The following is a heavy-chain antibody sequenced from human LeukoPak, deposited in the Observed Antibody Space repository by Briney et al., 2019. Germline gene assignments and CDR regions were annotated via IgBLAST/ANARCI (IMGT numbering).Heavy chain of an antibody. CDR1: EFSVGSNY. V-gene: IGHV3-66*01. CDR3: ARSGYNRFDY. Sequence: GGSLRLSCAASEFSVGSNYMTWVRQAPGKGLEWVSLIYSGGSTYYADSVKGRFTISRDNSKNTLYLQMNSLRAEDTAVYYCARSGYNRFDYWGQGTLVTVSS. J-gene: IGHJ4*02. D-gene: IGHD5-24*01. CDR2: IYSGGST.